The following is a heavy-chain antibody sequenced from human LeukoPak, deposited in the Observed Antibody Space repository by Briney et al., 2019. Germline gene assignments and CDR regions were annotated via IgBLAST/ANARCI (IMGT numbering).Heavy chain of an antibody. Sequence: ASVKVSCKASGYTFTSYYMHWVRQAPGQGLEWMGIINPSGGSTGYAQKFQGRVTMTRDTSTSTVYMELSSLRSEDTAVYYCARDLRAKRFFDYWGQGTLVTVSS. CDR2: INPSGGST. D-gene: IGHD6-25*01. J-gene: IGHJ4*02. CDR1: GYTFTSYY. CDR3: ARDLRAKRFFDY. V-gene: IGHV1-46*01.